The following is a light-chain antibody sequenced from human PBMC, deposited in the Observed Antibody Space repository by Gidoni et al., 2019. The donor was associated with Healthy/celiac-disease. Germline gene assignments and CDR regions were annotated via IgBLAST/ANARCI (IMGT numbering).Light chain of an antibody. CDR3: QKYGSSPRALT. CDR2: GAS. Sequence: EIVLTQSPGTLSLSPGERATLSCRASQSVSSSYLAWYQQKPGQAPRLLIYGASSRATGIPDRFSGSGSGTDFTLTISRLEPEDFAVYYCQKYGSSPRALTFXGXTKVEIK. J-gene: IGKJ4*01. V-gene: IGKV3-20*01. CDR1: QSVSSSY.